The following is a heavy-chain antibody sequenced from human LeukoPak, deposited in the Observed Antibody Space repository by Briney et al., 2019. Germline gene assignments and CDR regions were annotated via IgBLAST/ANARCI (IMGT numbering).Heavy chain of an antibody. Sequence: SETLSLTCAVYGGSFSGYYWSWIRQPPGKGLEWIGEINHSGSTNYNPSLKSRVTISVDTSKNQFSLKLSSVTAADTAVYYCARILPMVRGNGWFDPWGQGTLVIVSS. CDR1: GGSFSGYY. D-gene: IGHD3-10*01. CDR2: INHSGST. CDR3: ARILPMVRGNGWFDP. V-gene: IGHV4-34*01. J-gene: IGHJ5*02.